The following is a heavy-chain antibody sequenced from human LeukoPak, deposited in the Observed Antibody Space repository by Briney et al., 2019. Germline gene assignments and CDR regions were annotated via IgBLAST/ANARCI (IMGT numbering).Heavy chain of an antibody. D-gene: IGHD6-13*01. CDR3: ARSSSWYHFDY. J-gene: IGHJ4*02. CDR1: GFTVSSNY. Sequence: PGGSLRLSCAASGFTVSSNYMSWVRQAPGKGLEWVSVIYSGGSTYYADSVKGRFTISRDNSKNTLYLQMNSLRAEDTAVYYCARSSSWYHFDYWGQGTLVIVSS. V-gene: IGHV3-53*01. CDR2: IYSGGST.